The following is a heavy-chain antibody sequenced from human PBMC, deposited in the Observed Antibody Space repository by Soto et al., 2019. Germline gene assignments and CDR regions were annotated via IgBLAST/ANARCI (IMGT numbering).Heavy chain of an antibody. J-gene: IGHJ4*02. D-gene: IGHD3-16*02. CDR2: IYYSGST. Sequence: SETLSLTCTVSGGSISSYYWSWIRQPPGKGLEWIGYIYYSGSTNYNPSLKSRVTISVDTSKNQFSLKLSSVTAADTAVYYCARLRGYDYIWGSYRYTPYYFDYWGQGTLVTVSS. CDR1: GGSISSYY. V-gene: IGHV4-59*08. CDR3: ARLRGYDYIWGSYRYTPYYFDY.